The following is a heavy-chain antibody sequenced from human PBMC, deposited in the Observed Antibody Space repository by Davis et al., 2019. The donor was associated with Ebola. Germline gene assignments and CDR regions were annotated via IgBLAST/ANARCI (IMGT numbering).Heavy chain of an antibody. CDR1: GFTFSNSA. D-gene: IGHD1-26*01. CDR3: AKDTPWEPIYL. Sequence: GESLKISCAASGFTFSNSAMGWVRQAPGKGLEWVSTIGGLGASTYYADSVKGRFTISRDNSEKTVYLQMNNLRAEDTAIYYCAKDTPWEPIYLWGQGTLVTVSS. CDR2: IGGLGAST. J-gene: IGHJ5*02. V-gene: IGHV3-23*01.